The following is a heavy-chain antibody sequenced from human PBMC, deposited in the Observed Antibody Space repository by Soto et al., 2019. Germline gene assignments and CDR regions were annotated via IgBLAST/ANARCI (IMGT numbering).Heavy chain of an antibody. V-gene: IGHV3-49*03. CDR2: IRSKAYGGTT. CDR3: TRGSTVAQT. D-gene: IGHD4-4*01. CDR1: GFTVGDYA. J-gene: IGHJ4*02. Sequence: GGSLRLSCTGSGFTVGDYAMSWFRQAPGKGLEWVGFIRSKAYGGTTEYAASVKGRFTISRDDSKSIAYLQMNSLKTEDTAVYYCTRGSTVAQTGGQGTLVTVSS.